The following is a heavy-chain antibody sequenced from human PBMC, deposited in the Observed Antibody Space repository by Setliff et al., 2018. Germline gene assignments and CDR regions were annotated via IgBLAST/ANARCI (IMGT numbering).Heavy chain of an antibody. Sequence: ASVKVSCKTSGYTFTNFGINWVRQAPGQGLEWMGWNSVYAQKFQGRVTMTTDTPTSTAYMELRSLRSDDTAVYYCAREGVDSRSSTDYRYYMDVWGKGTTVTVSS. CDR3: AREGVDSRSSTDYRYYMDV. J-gene: IGHJ6*03. D-gene: IGHD3-22*01. V-gene: IGHV1-18*01. CDR2: NSV. CDR1: GYTFTNFG.